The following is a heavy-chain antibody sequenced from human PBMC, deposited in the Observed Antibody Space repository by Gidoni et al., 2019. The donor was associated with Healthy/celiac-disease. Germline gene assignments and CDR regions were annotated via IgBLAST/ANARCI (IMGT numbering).Heavy chain of an antibody. Sequence: EVQLVESGGGLVKPGGSRRLSCAASGFTFSSYSMNWVRQAPGKGLEWFSSISSSSSYIYYADSVKGRFTISRDNAKNSLYLQMNSLRAEDTAVYYCARASGSYSDYWGQGTLVTVSS. CDR1: GFTFSSYS. V-gene: IGHV3-21*01. J-gene: IGHJ4*02. CDR3: ARASGSYSDY. CDR2: ISSSSSYI. D-gene: IGHD1-26*01.